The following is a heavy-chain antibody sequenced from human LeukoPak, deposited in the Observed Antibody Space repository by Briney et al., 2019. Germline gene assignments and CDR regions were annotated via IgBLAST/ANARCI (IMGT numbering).Heavy chain of an antibody. CDR1: GFTFSSDW. CDR2: INSDGSST. CDR3: ARGYYYDSSGYCAY. J-gene: IGHJ4*02. D-gene: IGHD3-22*01. Sequence: SGGSLRLSCAASGFTFSSDWMHCVSQAPGKGLVWVSRINSDGSSTSYADSVKGRFTISRDNAKNTLYLQMNSLRAEDTAVYYCARGYYYDSSGYCAYWGQGTLVTVSS. V-gene: IGHV3-74*01.